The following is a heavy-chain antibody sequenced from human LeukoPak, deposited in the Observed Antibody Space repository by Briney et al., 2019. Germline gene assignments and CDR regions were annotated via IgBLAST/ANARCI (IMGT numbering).Heavy chain of an antibody. CDR3: ARDRVHYGGNGRAFDI. CDR1: GYTFTSYG. V-gene: IGHV1-18*01. Sequence: ASVKVSCRASGYTFTSYGISWVRQAPGQGLEWMGWISAYNGNTNYAQKLQGRVTMTTDTSTSTAYMELRSLRSDDTAVYYCARDRVHYGGNGRAFDIWGQGTMVTVSS. D-gene: IGHD4-23*01. CDR2: ISAYNGNT. J-gene: IGHJ3*02.